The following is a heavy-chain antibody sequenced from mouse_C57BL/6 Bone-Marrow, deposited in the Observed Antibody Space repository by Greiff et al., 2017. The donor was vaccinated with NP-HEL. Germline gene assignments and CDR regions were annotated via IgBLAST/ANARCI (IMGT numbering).Heavy chain of an antibody. V-gene: IGHV5-15*01. CDR2: ISNLAYSI. D-gene: IGHD1-1*01. J-gene: IGHJ4*01. CDR1: GFTFSDYG. Sequence: EVKLVESGGGLVQPGGSLKLSCAASGFTFSDYGMAWVRQAPRKGPEWVAFISNLAYSIYYADTVTGRFTISRENAKNTLYLEMSSLRSEDTAMYYCARHYYDGYAMDYWGQGTSVTVSS. CDR3: ARHYYDGYAMDY.